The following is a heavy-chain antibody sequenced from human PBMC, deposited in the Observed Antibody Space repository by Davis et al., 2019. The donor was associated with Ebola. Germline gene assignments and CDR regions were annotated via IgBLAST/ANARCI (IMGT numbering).Heavy chain of an antibody. CDR1: GGLISNYF. CDR3: ARIAAAGNWFDP. D-gene: IGHD6-13*01. CDR2: IHYSGST. J-gene: IGHJ5*02. Sequence: SETLSLTCTVSGGLISNYFWSWIRQPPGKGLESIGYIHYSGSTNYNPSLKSRVTMTVDTSKNQFSLKLRSVTAADTAVYYCARIAAAGNWFDPWGQGTLVTVSS. V-gene: IGHV4-59*08.